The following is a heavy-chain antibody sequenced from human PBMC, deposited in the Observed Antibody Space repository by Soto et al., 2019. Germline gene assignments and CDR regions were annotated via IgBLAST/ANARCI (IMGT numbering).Heavy chain of an antibody. Sequence: QVQLQESGPGLVKPSQTLSLTCTVSGGSISSGGYYWSWIRQHPGKGLEWIGYIYYSGSTYYNPSLKSRVTISVDTSKNQFSLKLSSVTAADTAVYYCARGDLHIVVVTATQAYYGMDVWGQGTTVTVSS. CDR3: ARGDLHIVVVTATQAYYGMDV. CDR1: GGSISSGGYY. CDR2: IYYSGST. V-gene: IGHV4-31*03. D-gene: IGHD2-21*02. J-gene: IGHJ6*02.